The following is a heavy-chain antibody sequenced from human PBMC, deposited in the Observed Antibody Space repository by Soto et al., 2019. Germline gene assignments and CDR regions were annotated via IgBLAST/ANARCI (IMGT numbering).Heavy chain of an antibody. CDR1: GGSISGGVYY. Sequence: QVQLQESGPGLVKPSQTLSLTCTVSGGSISGGVYYWSWIRQTPGKGLEWIGYIFDSGSTYYNPSLKSRVTISVVTSKNQFSLRLSSVSAADTAVYYCAREIIPLTTDWYFDLWGRGTLVTVSS. J-gene: IGHJ2*01. CDR2: IFDSGST. D-gene: IGHD4-17*01. CDR3: AREIIPLTTDWYFDL. V-gene: IGHV4-30-4*01.